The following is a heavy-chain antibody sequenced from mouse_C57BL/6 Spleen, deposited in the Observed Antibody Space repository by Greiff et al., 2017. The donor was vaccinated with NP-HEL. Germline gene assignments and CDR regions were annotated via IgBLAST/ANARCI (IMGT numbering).Heavy chain of an antibody. CDR1: GYTFTSYW. J-gene: IGHJ1*03. V-gene: IGHV1-64*01. D-gene: IGHD1-1*01. Sequence: QVQLQQSGAELVKPGASVKLSCKASGYTFTSYWMHWVKQRPGQGLEWIGMIHPNSGSTNYNEKFKSKATLTVDKSSSTAYMQLSSLTSEDSAVYYCASGVITTVGGRYFDVWGTGTTVTVSS. CDR2: IHPNSGST. CDR3: ASGVITTVGGRYFDV.